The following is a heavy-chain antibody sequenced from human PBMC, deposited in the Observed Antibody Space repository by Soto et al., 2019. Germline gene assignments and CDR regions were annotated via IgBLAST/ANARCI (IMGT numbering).Heavy chain of an antibody. J-gene: IGHJ6*02. CDR3: ARGATYYDFWSGHYTSYTYYGMDV. V-gene: IGHV3-53*01. CDR1: EFTVSSNY. CDR2: IDTAGRA. Sequence: EVQLVESGGGLIQPGGSLRVSCAASEFTVSSNYMTWVRQAPGKGLGWVSVIDTAGRANYAESVKGRFTNSRDNSKNTLYLQMNSLRVEDTAVYYCARGATYYDFWSGHYTSYTYYGMDVWGQGTTVTVS. D-gene: IGHD3-3*01.